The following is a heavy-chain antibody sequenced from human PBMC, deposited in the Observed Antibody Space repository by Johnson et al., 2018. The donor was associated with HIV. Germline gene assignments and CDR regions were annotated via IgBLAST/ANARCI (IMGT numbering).Heavy chain of an antibody. CDR1: GFTFSSYA. J-gene: IGHJ3*02. Sequence: VQLVESGGGVVRPGGSLRLSCAASGFTFSSYAMSWVRQAPGKGLEWVSAISGSGGSTSYADSVKGRFTISRDNAKNSVYLQMNSLRAEATALYYCAREALTYYDSSGSYYPVHDAFDIWGLGTLVTVSS. CDR2: ISGSGGST. CDR3: AREALTYYDSSGSYYPVHDAFDI. V-gene: IGHV3-23*04. D-gene: IGHD3-10*01.